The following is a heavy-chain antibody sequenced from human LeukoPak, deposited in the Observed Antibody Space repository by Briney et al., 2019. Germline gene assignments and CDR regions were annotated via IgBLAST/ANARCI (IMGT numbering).Heavy chain of an antibody. Sequence: PGGSLRPSCAASGFTFSSYAMSWVRQAPGKGLEWVSAISGSGGSTYYADSVKGRFTISRDNSKNTLYLQMNSLRAEDTALYYCAKRGGSGSYYFSAAFDIWGQGTIVTVSS. CDR3: AKRGGSGSYYFSAAFDI. CDR1: GFTFSSYA. D-gene: IGHD3-10*01. V-gene: IGHV3-23*01. CDR2: ISGSGGST. J-gene: IGHJ3*02.